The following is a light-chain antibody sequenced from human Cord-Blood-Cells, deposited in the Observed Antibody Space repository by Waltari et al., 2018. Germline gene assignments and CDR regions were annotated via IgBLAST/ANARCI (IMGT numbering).Light chain of an antibody. J-gene: IGLJ3*02. Sequence: QSALTQPASVSGSPGQSITIPCTGTSSDVGGHNYVSWHQQHPGKAPKLMIYEVSNRPSGVSNRFSGSKSGNTASLTISGLQAEDEADYYCSSYTSSWVFGGGTKLTVL. V-gene: IGLV2-14*01. CDR2: EVS. CDR1: SSDVGGHNY. CDR3: SSYTSSWV.